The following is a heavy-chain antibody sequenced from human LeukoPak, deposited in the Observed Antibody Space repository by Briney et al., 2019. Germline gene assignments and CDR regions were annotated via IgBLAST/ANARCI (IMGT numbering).Heavy chain of an antibody. CDR3: VRAAAVSGHFDY. CDR1: GGSISGSDW. Sequence: SGTLSLTCVVSGGSISGSDWWSWVRQPPGKGLEWIGEIYHSGSTNYNPSLKSRVTISVDKSKNQFSLELSSVTAADTAVYYCVRAAAVSGHFDYWGQGTLVTVSS. J-gene: IGHJ4*02. CDR2: IYHSGST. V-gene: IGHV4-4*02. D-gene: IGHD6-19*01.